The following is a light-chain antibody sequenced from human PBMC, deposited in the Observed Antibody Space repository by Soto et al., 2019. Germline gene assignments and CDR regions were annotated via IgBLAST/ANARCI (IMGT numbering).Light chain of an antibody. V-gene: IGKV3-20*01. J-gene: IGKJ3*01. CDR3: QQYGSSPPVT. CDR2: GAS. CDR1: QSVGSSF. Sequence: EIVLTQSPGTLSLSPGERATLSCRASQSVGSSFLAWYQQKPGQAPRLLIYGASSRATGIPDRFSGSGSGTDFTLTISSLEPEDFAGYYCQQYGSSPPVTFGPGTKVDIK.